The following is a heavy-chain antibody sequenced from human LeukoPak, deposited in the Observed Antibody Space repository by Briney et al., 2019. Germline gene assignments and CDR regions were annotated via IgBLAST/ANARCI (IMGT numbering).Heavy chain of an antibody. J-gene: IGHJ6*03. V-gene: IGHV1-18*01. CDR3: ARDLSIGYCSSTSCYSFYYYYYMDV. Sequence: GASVKVSCKASGYTFTSYGISWVRQAPGQGLEWMGWISAYNGNTNYAQKLQGRVTMTTDTSTSTAYMELRSLRSDDTAVYYCARDLSIGYCSSTSCYSFYYYYYMDVWGKGTTVTVSS. CDR1: GYTFTSYG. CDR2: ISAYNGNT. D-gene: IGHD2-2*02.